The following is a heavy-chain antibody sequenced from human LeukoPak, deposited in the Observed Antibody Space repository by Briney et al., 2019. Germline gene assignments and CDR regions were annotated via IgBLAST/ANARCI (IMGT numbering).Heavy chain of an antibody. Sequence: GGSLRLSCAASGFTFSDYYMSWIRQAPGKGLEWVSYICSSGSTIYYADSVKGLFTISRDNAKNSLYLQMNSLRAEDTAVYYCARDAFGDYYYMDVSGKGTTVTVSS. CDR2: ICSSGSTI. CDR1: GFTFSDYY. D-gene: IGHD3-10*01. J-gene: IGHJ6*03. CDR3: ARDAFGDYYYMDV. V-gene: IGHV3-11*01.